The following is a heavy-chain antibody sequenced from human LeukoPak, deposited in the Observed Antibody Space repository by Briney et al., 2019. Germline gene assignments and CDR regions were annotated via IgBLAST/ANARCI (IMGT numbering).Heavy chain of an antibody. Sequence: SETLSLTCTVSGGSISSYYWSWIRQPPGKDLEWIGNSYTSGSTNYNPSLKSRVTISVDTSKNQFSLKLSSVTAADTAVYYCARHRSVTIFGVAIMGEIDYWGQGTLVTVSS. CDR2: SYTSGST. J-gene: IGHJ4*02. CDR1: GGSISSYY. D-gene: IGHD3-3*01. CDR3: ARHRSVTIFGVAIMGEIDY. V-gene: IGHV4-4*09.